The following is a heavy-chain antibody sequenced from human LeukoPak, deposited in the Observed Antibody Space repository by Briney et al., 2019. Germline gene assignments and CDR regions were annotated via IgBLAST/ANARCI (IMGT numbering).Heavy chain of an antibody. Sequence: GGSLRLSCAASGLTFSSSLMSWVRQAPGKGLEWVANIKEDGSEKYYVDSVKGRFTISRDNAKNSLYLQMNSLRAEDTAVYYCARDLSTVGGQGTLVTVSS. J-gene: IGHJ4*02. D-gene: IGHD4-17*01. CDR1: GLTFSSSL. CDR2: IKEDGSEK. V-gene: IGHV3-7*04. CDR3: ARDLSTV.